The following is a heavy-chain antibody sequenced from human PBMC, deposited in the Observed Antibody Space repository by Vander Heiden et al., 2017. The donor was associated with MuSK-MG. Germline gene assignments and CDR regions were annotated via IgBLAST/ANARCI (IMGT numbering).Heavy chain of an antibody. CDR3: ARLGVQNDVDY. Sequence: EVQLVQSGAEVKKPGESLKISCKGSGYSFTSYWIGWVRQMPGKGLEWMGIIYPGDSETRDSPSFQGQVTIAADKSISTAYMQWRRLKASDTAMYYCARLGVQNDVDYWGEGTMVTVYS. D-gene: IGHD1-1*01. J-gene: IGHJ4*02. V-gene: IGHV5-51*01. CDR2: IYPGDSET. CDR1: GYSFTSYW.